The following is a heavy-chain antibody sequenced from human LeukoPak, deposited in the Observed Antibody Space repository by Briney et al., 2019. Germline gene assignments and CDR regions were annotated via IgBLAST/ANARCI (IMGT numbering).Heavy chain of an antibody. J-gene: IGHJ4*02. CDR1: GFILSSNY. CDR3: ARDPSGHNYFDY. D-gene: IGHD5-24*01. V-gene: IGHV3-66*01. CDR2: IYSGGGGT. Sequence: GGSLRLSCAASGFILSSNYMSWVRQAPGKGLEWVSVIYSGGGGTYYADSVEGRFSISRDNSKNTLYLQMNTLRAEDTAVYFCARDPSGHNYFDYWGQGTLVTVSS.